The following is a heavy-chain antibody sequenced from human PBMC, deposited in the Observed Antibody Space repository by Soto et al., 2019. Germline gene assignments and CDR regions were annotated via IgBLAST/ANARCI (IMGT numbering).Heavy chain of an antibody. CDR3: ARRITMVRGPYYYYALDV. V-gene: IGHV3-48*02. D-gene: IGHD3-10*01. CDR2: ITSTSSTK. CDR1: GFTFSSHA. J-gene: IGHJ6*02. Sequence: PGGSLRLSCAASGFTFSSHAMNWARQAPGKGLEWLSYITSTSSTKSYADSVKGRFTISRDNAKNSLYLQMNSLRDEDTAVYYCARRITMVRGPYYYYALDVWGQGTTVTVSS.